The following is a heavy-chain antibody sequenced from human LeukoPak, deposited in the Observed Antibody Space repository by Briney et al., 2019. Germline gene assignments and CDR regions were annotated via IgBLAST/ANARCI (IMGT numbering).Heavy chain of an antibody. CDR1: GYTFTSYD. J-gene: IGHJ6*02. D-gene: IGHD2-15*01. Sequence: GASVKVSCKASGYTFTSYDINWVRQATGQGLEWMGWMNPNSGNTGYAQKFQGRVTITRNTSISTAYMELSSLRSEDTAVYYCANGRKPYCSGGSCYANYYYYGMDVWGQGTTVTVSS. V-gene: IGHV1-8*03. CDR3: ANGRKPYCSGGSCYANYYYYGMDV. CDR2: MNPNSGNT.